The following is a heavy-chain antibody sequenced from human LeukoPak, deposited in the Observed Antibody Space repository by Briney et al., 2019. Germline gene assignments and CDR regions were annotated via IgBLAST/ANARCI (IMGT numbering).Heavy chain of an antibody. Sequence: SETLSLTCTVSGGSISSSPYYWGWIRQPPGKGLEWIGSIYYSGTTHYSPSLESRVTISVDTSKNQFSLKLSSVTAADTAVYYCARGRRYYGSGSAPTFDYWGQGTLVTVSS. D-gene: IGHD3-10*01. CDR3: ARGRRYYGSGSAPTFDY. CDR2: IYYSGTT. J-gene: IGHJ4*02. V-gene: IGHV4-39*07. CDR1: GGSISSSPYY.